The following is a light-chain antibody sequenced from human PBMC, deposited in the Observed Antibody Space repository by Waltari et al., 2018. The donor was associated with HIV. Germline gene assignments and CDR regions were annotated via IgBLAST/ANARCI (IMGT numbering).Light chain of an antibody. CDR1: QSLLHRNGFHY. CDR3: MQALQTPT. V-gene: IGKV2-28*01. Sequence: IVLTQSPVSLPVTPGETASLSCRSSQSLLHRNGFHYLDWYLQKPGQSPQLLIYLASNRASGVPDRVSGSGSGTDFTLKISRVEAEDVGVYYCMQALQTPTFGGGTKVEI. J-gene: IGKJ4*01. CDR2: LAS.